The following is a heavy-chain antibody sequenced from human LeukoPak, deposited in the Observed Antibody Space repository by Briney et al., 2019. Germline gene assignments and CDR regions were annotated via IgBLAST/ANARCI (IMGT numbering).Heavy chain of an antibody. CDR2: INPNSGGT. CDR3: ARAAGMSRGGFRHNWFDP. Sequence: ASVKVSCKASGYTFTGYYMHWVRQAPGQGLEWMGWINPNSGGTNYAQKFQGRVTMTRDTSTSTVYMELSSLISEDTAVYYCARAAGMSRGGFRHNWFDPWGQGTLVTVSS. V-gene: IGHV1-2*02. D-gene: IGHD3-10*01. J-gene: IGHJ5*02. CDR1: GYTFTGYY.